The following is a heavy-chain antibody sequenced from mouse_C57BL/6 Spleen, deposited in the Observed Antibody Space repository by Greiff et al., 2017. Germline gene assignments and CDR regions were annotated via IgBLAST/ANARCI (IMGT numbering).Heavy chain of an antibody. CDR2: INPSNGGT. J-gene: IGHJ2*01. Sequence: QVQLQQPGTELVKPGASVKLSCKASGYTFTSYWMHWVKQRPGQGLEWIGNINPSNGGTNYNEKFKSKATLTVDKSSSTAYMQRSSLTSEDSAVYYCAREEVYYVYYFDYWGQGTTLTVSS. CDR3: AREEVYYVYYFDY. CDR1: GYTFTSYW. D-gene: IGHD2-1*01. V-gene: IGHV1-53*01.